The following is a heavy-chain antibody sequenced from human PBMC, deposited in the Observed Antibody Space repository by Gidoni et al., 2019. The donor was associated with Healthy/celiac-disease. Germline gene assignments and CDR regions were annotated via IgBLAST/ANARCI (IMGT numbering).Heavy chain of an antibody. J-gene: IGHJ4*02. CDR1: GGTFSSYA. V-gene: IGHV1-69*01. CDR3: ARVPPGFFQKYYFDY. CDR2: IITIFCTA. D-gene: IGHD3-3*01. Sequence: QVQLVQSGAEVRKPGSSVMVSCTASGGTFSSYATRWLRRAPGQGLEWMGGIITIFCTANYTQKVKGRGTITADDSTSTAYMERSRLRYEDTAGYYWARVPPGFFQKYYFDYWGQGTLVTVSS.